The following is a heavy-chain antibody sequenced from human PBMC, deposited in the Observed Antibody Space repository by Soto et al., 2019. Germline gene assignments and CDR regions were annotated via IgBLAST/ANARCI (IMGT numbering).Heavy chain of an antibody. J-gene: IGHJ2*01. V-gene: IGHV1-18*01. D-gene: IGHD3-3*01. CDR3: ARGNPIFGVVITKYWYFDL. Sequence: QVQLVQSGAEVKKPGASVKVSCKASGYTFTSYGISWVRQAPGQGLEWMGWSSAYNGNTNYAQKLQGRVTMTTDTSTSTAYMELRSLRSDDTAVYYCARGNPIFGVVITKYWYFDLWGRGTLVTVSS. CDR1: GYTFTSYG. CDR2: SSAYNGNT.